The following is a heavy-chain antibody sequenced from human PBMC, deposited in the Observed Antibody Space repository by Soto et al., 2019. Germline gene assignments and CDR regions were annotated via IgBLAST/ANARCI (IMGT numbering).Heavy chain of an antibody. CDR1: GGSISSYY. V-gene: IGHV4-59*01. CDR3: ARVGYCSSTSCYAEDFYHYMDV. CDR2: IYNTRST. D-gene: IGHD2-2*01. J-gene: IGHJ6*03. Sequence: SETLSLTCTVSGGSISSYYWSWIRQPPGKGLESIGFIYNTRSTNYNPSLKSRVIISVDTSKNQFSLKLSSVTAADTAVYYCARVGYCSSTSCYAEDFYHYMDVWGKGTTVTVSS.